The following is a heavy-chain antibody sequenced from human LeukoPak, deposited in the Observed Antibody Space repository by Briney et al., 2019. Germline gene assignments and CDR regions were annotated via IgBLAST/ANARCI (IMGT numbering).Heavy chain of an antibody. Sequence: ASVKVSCKTSGYTFTGYSIHWVRQAPGHGLEWMGWINPNSGGTNYAQKFQGRVTMTRDTSISTAYMELSRLRSDDTAVYYCAGAWSGHPTPWGQGTLVTVSS. D-gene: IGHD3-10*01. J-gene: IGHJ5*02. CDR3: AGAWSGHPTP. CDR1: GYTFTGYS. V-gene: IGHV1-2*02. CDR2: INPNSGGT.